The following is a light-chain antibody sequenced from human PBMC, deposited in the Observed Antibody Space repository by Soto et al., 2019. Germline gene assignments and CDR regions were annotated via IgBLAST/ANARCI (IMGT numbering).Light chain of an antibody. Sequence: DIQMTQSPSTLSASVGDRVTISCRASQGINNWLAWYQQKPGKATKLLMYKASNLESGVPSRFSGSGSGTEFTLTISSLQPDDVATYYCQQYNGHSRTFGQGTRVEIK. CDR2: KAS. V-gene: IGKV1-5*03. J-gene: IGKJ1*01. CDR1: QGINNW. CDR3: QQYNGHSRT.